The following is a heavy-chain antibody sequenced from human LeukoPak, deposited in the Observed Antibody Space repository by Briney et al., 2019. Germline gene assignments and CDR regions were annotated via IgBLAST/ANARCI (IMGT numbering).Heavy chain of an antibody. D-gene: IGHD5-18*01. J-gene: IGHJ4*02. Sequence: SETLSLTCTVSGASMSNYYWDWIRQPPGKGLEWIGSINHSGTTYSGSTYYNPSLKSRVTISLDTSKNQFSQKVGSMTAADTAVYYCARAGGYGLIDYWGQGTMVTVSS. CDR1: GASMSNYY. V-gene: IGHV4-39*07. CDR3: ARAGGYGLIDY. CDR2: INHSGTTYSGST.